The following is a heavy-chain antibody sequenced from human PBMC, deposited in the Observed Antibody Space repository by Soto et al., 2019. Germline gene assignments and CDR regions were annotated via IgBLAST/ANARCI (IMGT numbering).Heavy chain of an antibody. V-gene: IGHV4-31*03. CDR2: IYYSGST. D-gene: IGHD6-19*01. CDR3: AGMPYTSGLRFDP. CDR1: GGSISSGGYY. J-gene: IGHJ5*02. Sequence: PSETLSLTCTVSGGSISSGGYYWSWIRQHPGKGLEWIGYIYYSGSTYYNPSLKSRVTISVDTSKNQFSLKLKSVTAADTAVYFCAGMPYTSGLRFDPWGPGTLVTVSS.